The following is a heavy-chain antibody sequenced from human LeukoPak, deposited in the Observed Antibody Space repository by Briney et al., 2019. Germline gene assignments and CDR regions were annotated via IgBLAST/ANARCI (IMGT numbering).Heavy chain of an antibody. CDR2: IYYSGST. J-gene: IGHJ3*02. Sequence: SETLSLTCTVSGGSISSYYWSWIRQPPGKGLEWIGYIYYSGSTNYNPSLKSRVTISVDTSKNQFSLKLSSVTAADTAVYYCARRGWVVGATEAFDIWGQGTMVTVSS. CDR3: ARRGWVVGATEAFDI. V-gene: IGHV4-59*01. CDR1: GGSISSYY. D-gene: IGHD1-26*01.